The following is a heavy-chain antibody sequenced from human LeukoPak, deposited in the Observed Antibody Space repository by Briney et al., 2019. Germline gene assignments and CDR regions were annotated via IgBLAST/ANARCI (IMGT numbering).Heavy chain of an antibody. CDR3: ARERIAAANNWFDP. CDR1: GYSISSGFY. CDR2: IYHSGST. Sequence: SETLSLTCAVSGYSISSGFYWGWIRQSPGKGLEWIGSIYHSGSTYYNPSLKSRVTISVDTSKNQFSLKLSSVTAADTAVYYCARERIAAANNWFDPWGQGTLVTVSS. J-gene: IGHJ5*02. D-gene: IGHD6-13*01. V-gene: IGHV4-38-2*02.